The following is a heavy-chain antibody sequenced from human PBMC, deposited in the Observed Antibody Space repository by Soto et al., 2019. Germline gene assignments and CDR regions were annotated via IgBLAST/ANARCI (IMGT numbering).Heavy chain of an antibody. J-gene: IGHJ6*02. V-gene: IGHV4-30-4*01. D-gene: IGHD2-2*02. Sequence: TSETLSLTCTVSGGSISSGDYYWSWIRQPPGKGLEWIGYIYYSGSTYYNPSLKSRVTISVDTSKNQFSLKLSSVTAADTAVYYCARDEAFVVVPAAIRNYYYGMDVWGQGTTVTVSS. CDR3: ARDEAFVVVPAAIRNYYYGMDV. CDR1: GGSISSGDYY. CDR2: IYYSGST.